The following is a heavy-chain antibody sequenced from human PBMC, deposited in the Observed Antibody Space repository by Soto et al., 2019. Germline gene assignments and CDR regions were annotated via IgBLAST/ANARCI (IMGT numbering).Heavy chain of an antibody. D-gene: IGHD3-16*02. V-gene: IGHV3-66*01. Sequence: EVQLVESGGGLVQPGGSLRLSCAASGFTVSSNYMSWVRQAPGKGLEWVSVIYSGGSTYYADSVKGRFTISRDNSKNTLYLQMNSLGAEDTAVYYCARETQDYDYIWGSYRPNDYWGQGTLVTVSS. CDR3: ARETQDYDYIWGSYRPNDY. CDR2: IYSGGST. CDR1: GFTVSSNY. J-gene: IGHJ4*02.